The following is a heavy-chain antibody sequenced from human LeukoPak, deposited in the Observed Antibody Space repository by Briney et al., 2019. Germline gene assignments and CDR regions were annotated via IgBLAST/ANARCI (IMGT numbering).Heavy chain of an antibody. CDR2: IIPIFGTA. D-gene: IGHD3-10*01. J-gene: IGHJ6*03. CDR3: ARLLYYYGSGINAYYYMDV. Sequence: SVKVSCKASGGTFSSYAISWVRQAPGQGLEWMGGIIPIFGTANYAQKFQGRVTITADKSTSTAYMELSSLRSEDTAVYYCARLLYYYGSGINAYYYMDVWGKGTTVTVSS. V-gene: IGHV1-69*06. CDR1: GGTFSSYA.